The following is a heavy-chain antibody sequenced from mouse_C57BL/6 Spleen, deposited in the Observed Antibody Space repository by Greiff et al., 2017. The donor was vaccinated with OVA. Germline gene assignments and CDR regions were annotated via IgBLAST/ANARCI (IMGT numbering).Heavy chain of an antibody. CDR3: ARSYYGSSYHYFDY. D-gene: IGHD1-1*01. V-gene: IGHV1-52*01. Sequence: QVQLQQSGAELVRPGSSVKLSCKASGYTFTSYWMHWVKQRPIQGLEWIGNIDPSDSETHYNQKFKDKATLTVDKSSSTAYMQLSSLTSEDSAVYYCARSYYGSSYHYFDYWGQGTTLTVSS. CDR2: IDPSDSET. CDR1: GYTFTSYW. J-gene: IGHJ2*01.